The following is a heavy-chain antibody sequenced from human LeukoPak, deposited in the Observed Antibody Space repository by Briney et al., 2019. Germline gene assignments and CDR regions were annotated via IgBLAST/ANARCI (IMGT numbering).Heavy chain of an antibody. D-gene: IGHD5-12*01. Sequence: GGSLRLSCAASGFTFSSYSMNWVRQAPGKGLEWVSSISSSSSYIYYVDSVKGRFTISRDNAKNSLYLQMNSLRAEDTAVYYCARQGYSGYDYHFDYWGQGTLVTVSS. J-gene: IGHJ4*02. CDR2: ISSSSSYI. V-gene: IGHV3-21*01. CDR1: GFTFSSYS. CDR3: ARQGYSGYDYHFDY.